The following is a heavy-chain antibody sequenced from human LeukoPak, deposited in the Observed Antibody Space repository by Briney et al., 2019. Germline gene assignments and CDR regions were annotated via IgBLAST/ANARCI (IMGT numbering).Heavy chain of an antibody. Sequence: ASVKVSCKASGGTFSSYAISWVRQAPGQGLEWMGGIIPTFGTANYAQKFQGRVTITADESTSTAYMELSSLRSEDTAVYYCARALVRGPMVRGVIMRYYFDYWGQGTLVTVSS. D-gene: IGHD3-10*01. CDR3: ARALVRGPMVRGVIMRYYFDY. CDR2: IIPTFGTA. V-gene: IGHV1-69*13. CDR1: GGTFSSYA. J-gene: IGHJ4*02.